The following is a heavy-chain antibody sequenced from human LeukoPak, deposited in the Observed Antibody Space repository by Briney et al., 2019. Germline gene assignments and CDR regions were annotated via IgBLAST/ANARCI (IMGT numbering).Heavy chain of an antibody. D-gene: IGHD1-14*01. J-gene: IGHJ6*03. CDR3: AREAPNRSTNYYYYYYMDV. V-gene: IGHV4-4*02. CDR1: GGAISSSNW. Sequence: SETLSLTCAVSGGAISSSNWWRGRREPAGKVLEWVGEIYHSGSTNYDPSLKSRFTISGEKSKNKLSLKLSRLTAADTAVYYCAREAPNRSTNYYYYYYMDVWGKGTTVTVSS. CDR2: IYHSGST.